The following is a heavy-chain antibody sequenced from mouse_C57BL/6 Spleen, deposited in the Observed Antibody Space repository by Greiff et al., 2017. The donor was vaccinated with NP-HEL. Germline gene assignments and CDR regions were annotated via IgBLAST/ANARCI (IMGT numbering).Heavy chain of an antibody. D-gene: IGHD1-1*01. J-gene: IGHJ3*01. V-gene: IGHV5-16*01. CDR1: GFTFSDYY. CDR2: INYDGSST. CDR3: ARDDYGSPFAY. Sequence: EVKLMESEGGLVQPGSSMKLSCTASGFTFSDYYMAWVRQVPEKGLEWVANINYDGSSTYYLDSLKSRFIISRDNAKNILYLQMSSLKSEDTATYYCARDDYGSPFAYWGQGTLVTVSA.